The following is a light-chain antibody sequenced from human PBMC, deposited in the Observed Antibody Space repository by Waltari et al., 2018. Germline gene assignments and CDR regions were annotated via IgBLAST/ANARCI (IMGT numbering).Light chain of an antibody. CDR3: SSCASTIPLGV. CDR1: SNDVGGYNY. Sequence: SALTQPASVSGAPGQSITISCTGISNDVGGYNYVSWYQQHPGKAPKLIIYDVNNRPSWISYRFSGSKSGDTASLTISGRQPEDEADYYCSSCASTIPLGVFGGGTKLTVL. V-gene: IGLV2-14*01. CDR2: DVN. J-gene: IGLJ3*02.